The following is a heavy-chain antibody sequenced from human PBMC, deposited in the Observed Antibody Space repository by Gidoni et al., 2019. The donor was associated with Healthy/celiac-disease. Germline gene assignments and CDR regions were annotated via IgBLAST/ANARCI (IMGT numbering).Heavy chain of an antibody. D-gene: IGHD6-19*01. Sequence: TYYNPSLKSRVTISVDTSKNQFSLKPSSVTAADTAVYYCARLMAVAGTDAFDIWGRGTMVTVSS. J-gene: IGHJ3*02. V-gene: IGHV4-39*01. CDR3: ARLMAVAGTDAFDI. CDR2: T.